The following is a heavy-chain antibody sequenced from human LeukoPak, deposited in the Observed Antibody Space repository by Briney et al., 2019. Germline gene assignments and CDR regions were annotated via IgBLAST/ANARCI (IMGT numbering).Heavy chain of an antibody. J-gene: IGHJ4*02. V-gene: IGHV3-43*02. D-gene: IGHD2-15*01. CDR3: AKDVKYCSGGSCYFGWFDY. CDR2: ISGDGGST. CDR1: GFTFDDYA. Sequence: PGGSLRLSCAASGFTFDDYAMHWVRQAPGKGLEWVSLISGDGGSTYYADSVKGRFTISRDNSKNSLYLQMNSLRTEDTALYYCAKDVKYCSGGSCYFGWFDYWGQGTLVTVSS.